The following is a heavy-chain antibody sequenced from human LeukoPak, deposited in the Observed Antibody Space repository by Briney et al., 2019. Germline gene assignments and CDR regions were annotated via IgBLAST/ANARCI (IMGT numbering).Heavy chain of an antibody. CDR2: TNWDGGRT. D-gene: IGHD2-21*02. V-gene: IGHV3-20*04. J-gene: IGHJ4*02. CDR3: ARDGLRRPPTPYCGGDCPMDY. CDR1: GFTFDDYA. Sequence: PGGSLRLSCAASGFTFDDYAMSWVRQTPGKGLEWVSGTNWDGGRTGYADSVKGRFTISRDNAKNSLYLQMSSLRVEDTAMYCCARDGLRRPPTPYCGGDCPMDYWGQGTLVSVSS.